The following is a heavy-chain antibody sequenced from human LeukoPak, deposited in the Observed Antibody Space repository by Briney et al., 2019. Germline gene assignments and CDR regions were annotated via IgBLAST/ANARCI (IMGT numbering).Heavy chain of an antibody. Sequence: ASVKVSCKASGYTFTSYYMHWVRQAPGQGLEWMGIINPSGGSTSYAQKFQGRVTMTRDTSTSTVYMELSSLRCEDTAVYYCAREEGGATDFDYWGQGTLVTVSS. CDR1: GYTFTSYY. CDR2: INPSGGST. V-gene: IGHV1-46*01. D-gene: IGHD1-26*01. J-gene: IGHJ4*02. CDR3: AREEGGATDFDY.